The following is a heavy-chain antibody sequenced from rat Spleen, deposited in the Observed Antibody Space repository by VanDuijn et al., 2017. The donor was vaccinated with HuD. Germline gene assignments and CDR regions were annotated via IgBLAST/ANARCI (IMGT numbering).Heavy chain of an antibody. J-gene: IGHJ2*01. CDR1: GFTFSDFY. Sequence: EVQLVESGGGLVQPGRSLKLSCAASGFTFSDFYLAWVRQAPTKGLEWVASINYDGTVTYHRDSVKGRFTISRDNAKSSLYLQMDSLRSEDTATYYCVRDRILRSTGFDYWGQGVMVTVSS. CDR3: VRDRILRSTGFDY. V-gene: IGHV5-20*01. CDR2: INYDGTVT. D-gene: IGHD1-6*01.